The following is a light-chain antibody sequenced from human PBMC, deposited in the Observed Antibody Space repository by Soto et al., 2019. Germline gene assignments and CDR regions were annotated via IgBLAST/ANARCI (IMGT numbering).Light chain of an antibody. Sequence: EIVMTQSPATPSVSPGERATLSCRASQSVSSNLAWYKQKPGQAPRLLIYGASTRATGIPARLSGSGSGTEFTLTISSLQSEDFAVYDCQQYNNWPWTFGQGTKVDIK. CDR3: QQYNNWPWT. CDR2: GAS. J-gene: IGKJ1*01. CDR1: QSVSSN. V-gene: IGKV3-15*01.